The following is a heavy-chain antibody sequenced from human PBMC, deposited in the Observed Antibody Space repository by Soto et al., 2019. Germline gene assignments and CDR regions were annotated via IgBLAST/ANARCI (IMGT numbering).Heavy chain of an antibody. J-gene: IGHJ4*02. Sequence: QVQLQESGPGLVKASETLSLTCTVSSGPISSYYWSWIWQPAGKGLEWIGRIYSSGSTLYNPSLKSRVTMSVDTSKNQISLKLSSVTAADTAVYYCAGGAAADYFDYWGQGTLVTVSS. CDR2: IYSSGST. D-gene: IGHD6-13*01. CDR3: AGGAAADYFDY. V-gene: IGHV4-4*07. CDR1: SGPISSYY.